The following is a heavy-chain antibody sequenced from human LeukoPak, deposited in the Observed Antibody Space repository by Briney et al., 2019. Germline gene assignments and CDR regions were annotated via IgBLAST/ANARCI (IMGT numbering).Heavy chain of an antibody. CDR1: GFTFSSYA. CDR3: AKSGDYYDSSGYCDY. J-gene: IGHJ4*02. D-gene: IGHD3-22*01. V-gene: IGHV3-23*01. Sequence: GASLRLSCAASGFTFSSYATSWVRQAPGKGLEWVSAISGSGGSTYYADSVKGRFTISRDNSKNTLYLQMNSLRAEDTAVYYCAKSGDYYDSSGYCDYWGQGTLVTVSS. CDR2: ISGSGGST.